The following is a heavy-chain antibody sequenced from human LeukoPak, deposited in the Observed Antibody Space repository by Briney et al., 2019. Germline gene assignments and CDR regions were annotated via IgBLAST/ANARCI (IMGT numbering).Heavy chain of an antibody. V-gene: IGHV1-2*02. Sequence: RASVKVSCKASGYTFTGYYIHWVRQAPGQGLKWMGCMNPDSGVTGYAQTFQGRVTMTRDTSINTAYMHLSSLRPDDTAVYFCARDPGYLQPDYWGQGTLVTVPS. CDR1: GYTFTGYY. CDR3: ARDPGYLQPDY. D-gene: IGHD1-1*01. CDR2: MNPDSGVT. J-gene: IGHJ4*02.